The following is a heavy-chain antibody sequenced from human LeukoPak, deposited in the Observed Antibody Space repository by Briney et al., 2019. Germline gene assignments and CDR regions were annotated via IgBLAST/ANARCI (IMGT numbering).Heavy chain of an antibody. D-gene: IGHD3-3*01. Sequence: SVKVSCKASGGTFSSYAISWVRQAPGQGLEWMGRIIPIFGTANYAQKFQGRVAITTDESTSTAYMELSSLRSEDTAVYYCARVSYYDFWSSDYWGQGTLVTVSS. J-gene: IGHJ4*02. CDR1: GGTFSSYA. V-gene: IGHV1-69*05. CDR3: ARVSYYDFWSSDY. CDR2: IIPIFGTA.